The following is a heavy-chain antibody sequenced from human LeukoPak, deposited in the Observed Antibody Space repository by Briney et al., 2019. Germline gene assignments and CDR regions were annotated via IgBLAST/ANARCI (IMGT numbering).Heavy chain of an antibody. V-gene: IGHV4-59*01. J-gene: IGHJ4*02. D-gene: IGHD3/OR15-3a*01. CDR2: IYYSGST. CDR1: GGSISSYY. CDR3: ARVSDFNGLDY. Sequence: PSETLSLTCAVSGGSISSYYWSWIRQPPGKGLEWIGYIYYSGSTNYNPSLKSRVTISVDTSKNQFSLKLSSVTAADTAVYYCARVSDFNGLDYWGQGTLVTVSS.